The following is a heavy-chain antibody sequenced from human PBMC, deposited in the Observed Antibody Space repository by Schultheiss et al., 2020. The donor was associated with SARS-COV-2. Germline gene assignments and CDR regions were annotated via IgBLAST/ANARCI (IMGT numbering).Heavy chain of an antibody. CDR2: INPNSGGT. V-gene: IGHV1-2*04. CDR3: ARDNKGLGLDY. D-gene: IGHD6-19*01. Sequence: ASVKVSCKASGYTFTGYYMHWVRQAPGQGLEWMGWINPNSGGTDYAQKFQGWVTMTRDTSISTVYMELRRLRSDDTAVYYCARDNKGLGLDYWGQGTLVTVSS. J-gene: IGHJ4*02. CDR1: GYTFTGYY.